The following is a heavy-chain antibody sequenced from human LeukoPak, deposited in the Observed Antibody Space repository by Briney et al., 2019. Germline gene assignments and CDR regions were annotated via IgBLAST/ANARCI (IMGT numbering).Heavy chain of an antibody. D-gene: IGHD3-3*01. J-gene: IGHJ4*02. CDR2: ISGSGGST. CDR1: GFTFSSYA. V-gene: IGHV3-23*01. Sequence: GGSLRLSFAASGFTFSSYAMSWVRQAPGKGLEWVSAISGSGGSTYYADSVKGRFTISRDNSKNTLYLQMNSLRAEDTAVYYCARDVLRFLEWFPVFDYWGQGTLVTVSS. CDR3: ARDVLRFLEWFPVFDY.